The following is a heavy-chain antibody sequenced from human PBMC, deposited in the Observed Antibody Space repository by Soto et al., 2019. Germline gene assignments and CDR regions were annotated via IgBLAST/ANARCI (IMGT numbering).Heavy chain of an antibody. J-gene: IGHJ4*02. CDR2: ISSSSSTI. D-gene: IGHD3-10*01. Sequence: GGSLRLSCAASGFTFRSYSMNWVRQAPGKGLEWVSYISSSSSTIYYADSVKGRFTISRGNAKNSLYLQMNSLRDEETAVYYCARVGVGGGSYGSGSSDYWGQGTLVTVSS. CDR1: GFTFRSYS. V-gene: IGHV3-48*02. CDR3: ARVGVGGGSYGSGSSDY.